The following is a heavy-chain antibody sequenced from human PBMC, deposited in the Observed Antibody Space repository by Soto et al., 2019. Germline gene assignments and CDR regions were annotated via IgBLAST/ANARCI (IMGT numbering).Heavy chain of an antibody. D-gene: IGHD3-22*01. J-gene: IGHJ6*02. CDR2: ISYDGSNK. Sequence: GGSLRLSCAASGFTFSSYGIHWVRQAPGKGLEWVAVISYDGSNKYYADSVKGRFTISRDNSKNTLYLQMNSLRAEDTAVYYCAKGGLDYDSGGYYYYGMDVWGQGTTVTVSS. CDR1: GFTFSSYG. V-gene: IGHV3-30*18. CDR3: AKGGLDYDSGGYYYYGMDV.